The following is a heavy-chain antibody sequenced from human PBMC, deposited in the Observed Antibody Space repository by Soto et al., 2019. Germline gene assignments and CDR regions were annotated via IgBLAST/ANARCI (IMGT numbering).Heavy chain of an antibody. CDR3: ATIAVAGTWGAYYFDY. V-gene: IGHV4-59*08. Sequence: KPSETLSLTCTVSGGSISSYYWSWIRQPPGKGLEWIGYIYYSGSTNYNPSLKSRVTISVDTSKNQFSLKLSSVTAADTAVYYCATIAVAGTWGAYYFDYWGQGTLVTVSS. D-gene: IGHD6-19*01. CDR2: IYYSGST. CDR1: GGSISSYY. J-gene: IGHJ4*02.